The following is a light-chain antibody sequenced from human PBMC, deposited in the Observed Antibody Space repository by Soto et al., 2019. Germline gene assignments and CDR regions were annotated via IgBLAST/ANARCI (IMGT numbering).Light chain of an antibody. Sequence: EIVLTQSPATLSLSPGEKTTLSRRARQGVSSYLAWYQQKPGQAPRLLIYDASNRATGIPARFSGSGSGTDFTLTISSLEPEDFAVYYCQQRSNWPPRLTFGGGTKVEIK. J-gene: IGKJ4*01. CDR3: QQRSNWPPRLT. V-gene: IGKV3-11*01. CDR2: DAS. CDR1: QGVSSY.